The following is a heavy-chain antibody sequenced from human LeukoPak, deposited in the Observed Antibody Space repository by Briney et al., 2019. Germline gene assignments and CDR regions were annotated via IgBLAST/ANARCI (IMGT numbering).Heavy chain of an antibody. CDR3: ARGRKYCSSTSCGVDY. CDR2: VNHSGST. V-gene: IGHV4-34*01. J-gene: IGHJ4*02. CDR1: GGSFSGYY. Sequence: SETLSLTCAVYGGSFSGYYWSWIRQPPGKGLEWIGEVNHSGSTNYNPSLKSRVTISVDTSKDQFSLELSSVTAADTAVYYCARGRKYCSSTSCGVDYWGEGTLVTVSS. D-gene: IGHD2-2*01.